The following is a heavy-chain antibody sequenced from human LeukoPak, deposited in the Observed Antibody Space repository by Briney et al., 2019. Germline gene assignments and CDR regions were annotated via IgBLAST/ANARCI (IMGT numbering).Heavy chain of an antibody. J-gene: IGHJ6*02. D-gene: IGHD2-15*01. CDR1: GYTFTGYY. CDR2: INPNSGGT. V-gene: IGHV1-2*04. CDR3: ARGGYCSGGSCYQNYYYYGMDV. Sequence: RASVKVSYKASGYTFTGYYMHWVRQAPGQGLEWMGWINPNSGGTNYAQKFQGWVTMTRDTSISTAYMELSRLRSDDTAVYYCARGGYCSGGSCYQNYYYYGMDVWGQGTTVTVSS.